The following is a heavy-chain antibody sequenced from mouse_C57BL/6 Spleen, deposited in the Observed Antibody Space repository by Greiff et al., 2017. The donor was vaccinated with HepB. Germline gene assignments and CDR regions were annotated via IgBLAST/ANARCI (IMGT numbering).Heavy chain of an antibody. D-gene: IGHD3-2*02. CDR1: GYTFTSYW. CDR3: ARRGDSSGYYWYFDV. V-gene: IGHV1-64*01. CDR2: IHPNSGST. Sequence: QVQLQHPGAELVKPGASVKLSCKASGYTFTSYWMHWVKQRPGQGLEWIGMIHPNSGSTNYNEKFKSKATLTVDKSSSTAYMQLSSLTSEDSAVYYCARRGDSSGYYWYFDVWGTGTTVTVSS. J-gene: IGHJ1*03.